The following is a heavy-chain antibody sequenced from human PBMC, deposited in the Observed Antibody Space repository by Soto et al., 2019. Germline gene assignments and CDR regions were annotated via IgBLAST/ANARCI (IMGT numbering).Heavy chain of an antibody. J-gene: IGHJ6*02. Sequence: QVQLQESGPGLVKPSQTLSLTCTVSGGSISSGGYYWSWIRQHPGKGLEWIGYIYYSGSTYYNPSPKRRFTISVDTSKNQFSLKLSSVTAADTAVYYCARVCGGDCHYGMDVWGQGTTVTVSS. V-gene: IGHV4-31*03. CDR1: GGSISSGGYY. CDR3: ARVCGGDCHYGMDV. D-gene: IGHD2-21*02. CDR2: IYYSGST.